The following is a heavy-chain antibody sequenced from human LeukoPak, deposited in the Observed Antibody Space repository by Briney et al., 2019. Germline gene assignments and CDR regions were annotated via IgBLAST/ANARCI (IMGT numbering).Heavy chain of an antibody. Sequence: ASVKVSCKTSGYTFTDYYMHWVRQAPGQGLEWMGRINPNSGGTNYAQKFQGRVTMTRDTSISTAYMKLSRLRSDDTAVYYCARGASGSLGDWGQGTLVTVSS. V-gene: IGHV1-2*02. CDR1: GYTFTDYY. D-gene: IGHD1-26*01. J-gene: IGHJ4*02. CDR2: INPNSGGT. CDR3: ARGASGSLGD.